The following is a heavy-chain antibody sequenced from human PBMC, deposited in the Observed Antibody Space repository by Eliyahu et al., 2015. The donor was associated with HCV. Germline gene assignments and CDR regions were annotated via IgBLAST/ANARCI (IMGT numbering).Heavy chain of an antibody. CDR1: GYTFTSYY. V-gene: IGHV1-46*01. CDR3: ARPGRGYYDSSGQAAFDI. D-gene: IGHD3-22*01. CDR2: INPSGGST. Sequence: QVQLVQSGAEVKKPGASVKVSCKASGYTFTSYYMHWVRQAPGQGLEWMGIINPSGGSTSYAQKFQGRVTMTRDTSTSTVYMELSSLRSEDTAVYYCARPGRGYYDSSGQAAFDIWGQGTMVTVSS. J-gene: IGHJ3*02.